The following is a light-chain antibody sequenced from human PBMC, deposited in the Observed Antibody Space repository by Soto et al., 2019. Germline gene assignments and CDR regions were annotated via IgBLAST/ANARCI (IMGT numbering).Light chain of an antibody. J-gene: IGKJ1*01. CDR2: AAS. CDR3: QNYNSAPWT. CDR1: QGISTY. V-gene: IGKV1-27*01. Sequence: DIQMTQSPSSLSASVGDRVTITCRASQGISTYLVWYQQKPGTVPKLLIFAASTLQSGVPSRFSGSGSGTDFTLTISSLPPEVVATYYCQNYNSAPWTFGQGTKVEIK.